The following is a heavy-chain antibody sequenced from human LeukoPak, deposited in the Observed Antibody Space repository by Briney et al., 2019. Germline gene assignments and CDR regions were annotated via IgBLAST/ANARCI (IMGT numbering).Heavy chain of an antibody. Sequence: PGGSLRLSCAASGFTFSGSAMHWVRQASGKGREWVGRIRSKANSYATAYAASVKGRFTISRDDSKNTAYLQMNSLKTEDTAVYYCTRSRMVGSRGYYYYYYMDVWGKGTTVTVSS. CDR3: TRSRMVGSRGYYYYYYMDV. D-gene: IGHD1-26*01. CDR2: IRSKANSYAT. J-gene: IGHJ6*03. V-gene: IGHV3-73*01. CDR1: GFTFSGSA.